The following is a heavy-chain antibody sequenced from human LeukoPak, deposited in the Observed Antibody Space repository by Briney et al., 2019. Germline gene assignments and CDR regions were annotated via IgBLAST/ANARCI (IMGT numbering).Heavy chain of an antibody. CDR2: ISYDGSNR. CDR3: ARVGSLWFGELPVDY. V-gene: IGHV3-30*04. J-gene: IGHJ4*02. CDR1: GFTFSSYA. Sequence: GGSLRLSCAASGFTFSSYAMHWVRQAPGKGLEWVAVISYDGSNRYYADSVKGRFTISRDNSKNTLYLQMNSLRAEDTAVYYCARVGSLWFGELPVDYWGQGTLVTVSS. D-gene: IGHD3-10*01.